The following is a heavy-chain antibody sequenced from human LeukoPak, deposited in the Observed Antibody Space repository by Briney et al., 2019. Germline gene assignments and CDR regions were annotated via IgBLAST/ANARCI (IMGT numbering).Heavy chain of an antibody. J-gene: IGHJ3*02. V-gene: IGHV3-30*02. CDR1: GFTFSSYG. D-gene: IGHD6-13*01. CDR3: AKDRAAAAPDAFDI. CDR2: IRYDGSNK. Sequence: HPGRSLRLSCAASGFTFSSYGMHWVRQAPGKGLEWVAFIRYDGSNKYYADSVKGRFTISRDNSKNTLYLQMNSLRAEDTAVYYCAKDRAAAAPDAFDIWGQGTMVTVSS.